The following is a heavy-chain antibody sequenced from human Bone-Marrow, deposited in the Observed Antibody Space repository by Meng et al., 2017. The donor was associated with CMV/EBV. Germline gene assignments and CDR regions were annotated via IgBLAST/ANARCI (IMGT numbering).Heavy chain of an antibody. V-gene: IGHV3-21*01. CDR2: ISSSSSYI. CDR3: ATIGITMVRGVIRNNYYYGMDV. Sequence: GESLKISCAASGFTFSSYSMNWVRQAPGKGLEWVSSISSSSSYIYYADSVKGRFTISRDNAKNSLYLQMNSLRAEDTAVYYCATIGITMVRGVIRNNYYYGMDVWGQGTTVTVSS. J-gene: IGHJ6*02. CDR1: GFTFSSYS. D-gene: IGHD3-10*01.